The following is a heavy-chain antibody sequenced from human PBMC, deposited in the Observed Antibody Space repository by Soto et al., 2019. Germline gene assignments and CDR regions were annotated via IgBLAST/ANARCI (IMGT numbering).Heavy chain of an antibody. CDR3: ARQIEVAGCFDY. V-gene: IGHV3-21*01. CDR2: ISSSSSYI. CDR1: GFTFSSYS. Sequence: GGSLRLSCAASGFTFSSYSMNWVRQAPGKGLEWVSSISSSSSYIYYADSVKGRFTISRDNAKNSLYLQMNSLRAEDTAVYYCARQIEVAGCFDYWGQGTLVTVSS. J-gene: IGHJ4*02. D-gene: IGHD6-19*01.